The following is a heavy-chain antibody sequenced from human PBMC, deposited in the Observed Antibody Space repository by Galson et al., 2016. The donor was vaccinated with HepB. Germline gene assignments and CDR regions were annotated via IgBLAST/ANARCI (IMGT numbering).Heavy chain of an antibody. D-gene: IGHD6-6*01. V-gene: IGHV4-39*01. J-gene: IGHJ4*02. CDR3: ASRGTARRSGIHF. CDR1: GGSINSTTYY. Sequence: SETLSLTCSVSGGSINSTTYYWVWIRQPPGKGMEWIGSIYYNGSTYNNPSPKCRVTISVDTSKSQFSLKVSSVTAADTAVYYCASRGTARRSGIHFWGQGALVTVSS. CDR2: IYYNGST.